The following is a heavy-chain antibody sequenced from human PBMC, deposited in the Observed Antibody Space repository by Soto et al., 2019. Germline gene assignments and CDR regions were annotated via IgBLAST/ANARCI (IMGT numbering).Heavy chain of an antibody. D-gene: IGHD6-13*01. V-gene: IGHV4-30-4*01. CDR1: GGSISSGDYY. CDR3: ARGSSSWYLGYYYYGMDV. CDR2: IYYSGST. Sequence: QVQLQESGPGLVKPSQTLSLTCTVSGGSISSGDYYWSWIRQPPGKGLEWIGYIYYSGSTYYNPSLKSRVTISVDTSKNQFSLKLSSVTAADTAVYYCARGSSSWYLGYYYYGMDVWGQGTTVTVSS. J-gene: IGHJ6*02.